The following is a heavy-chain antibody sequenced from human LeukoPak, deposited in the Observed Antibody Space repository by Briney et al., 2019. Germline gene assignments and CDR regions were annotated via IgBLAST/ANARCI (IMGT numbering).Heavy chain of an antibody. D-gene: IGHD5-12*01. V-gene: IGHV3-23*01. J-gene: IGHJ4*02. CDR2: ITDAVGST. CDR1: GFTFSSSS. CDR3: AKEIFSGLLYIDY. Sequence: PGGSLRLSSAASGFTFSSSSISWVRQAPGKGLEWVSAITDAVGSTHYADSVKGRFTISSDNSKNTVYLQMNSLRPEDMAVYYCAKEIFSGLLYIDYWGQGTLVTVSS.